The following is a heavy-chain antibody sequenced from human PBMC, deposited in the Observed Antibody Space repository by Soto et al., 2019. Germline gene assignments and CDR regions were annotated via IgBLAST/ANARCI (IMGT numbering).Heavy chain of an antibody. V-gene: IGHV3-15*01. J-gene: IGHJ3*02. CDR3: TPDSYYDFCSAHTPDAFDI. D-gene: IGHD3-3*01. CDR2: IKSKTDGGTT. CDR1: GFTFSNAW. Sequence: GGSLRLSCAAPGFTFSNAWMSWVRQAPGKGLEWVGRIKSKTDGGTTDYAAPVKGRFTISRDDSKNTLYLQMNSLKTEDTAVYYCTPDSYYDFCSAHTPDAFDIWGQGTMVTVSS.